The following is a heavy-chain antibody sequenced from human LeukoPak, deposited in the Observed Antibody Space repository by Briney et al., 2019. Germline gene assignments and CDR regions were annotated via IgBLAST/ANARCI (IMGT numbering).Heavy chain of an antibody. V-gene: IGHV3-74*01. J-gene: IGHJ4*02. CDR1: GFTFTRYW. CDR2: VNPDGSST. CDR3: ARGGSYGDY. Sequence: GGSLRLSCAASGFTFTRYWMHWVRQAPGKGLVWVSRVNPDGSSTTSGDSVKGRFTSSRDNAKNTLYLQMNSLRAEDTAVYYCARGGSYGDYWGQGILVTVSS. D-gene: IGHD3-16*01.